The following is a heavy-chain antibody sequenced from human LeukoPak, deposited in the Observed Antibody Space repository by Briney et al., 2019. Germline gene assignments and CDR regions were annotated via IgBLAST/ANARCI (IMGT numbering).Heavy chain of an antibody. CDR1: GGSITISSYY. Sequence: SETLSLTCTVSGGSITISSYYWGWIRQPPGKGLEWIGSIYYSGSTYYNPSLKSRVTISVDTSKDQFSLKLSSVTAADTAVYYCARHGTGYTRGFDYWGQGTLVTVSS. J-gene: IGHJ4*02. V-gene: IGHV4-39*01. CDR2: IYYSGST. D-gene: IGHD1-1*01. CDR3: ARHGTGYTRGFDY.